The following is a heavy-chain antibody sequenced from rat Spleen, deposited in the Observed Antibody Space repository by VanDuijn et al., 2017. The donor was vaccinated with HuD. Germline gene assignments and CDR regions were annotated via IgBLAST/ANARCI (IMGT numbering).Heavy chain of an antibody. Sequence: EVQLVETGGGLVQPGRSLKLSCVASGFTFSNYWMYWVRQAPGKGLEWVSSITNTGGSTYYPDSVKGRFTISRDNAKSTLYLQMNSLRSEDTATYYCTRNSDYWGQGVMVTVSS. V-gene: IGHV5-31*01. CDR1: GFTFSNYW. J-gene: IGHJ2*01. CDR3: TRNSDY. CDR2: ITNTGGST.